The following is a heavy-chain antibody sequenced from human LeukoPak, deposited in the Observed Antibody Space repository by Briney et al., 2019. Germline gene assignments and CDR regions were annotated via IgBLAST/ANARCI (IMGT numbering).Heavy chain of an antibody. D-gene: IGHD3-22*01. CDR2: IYYSGST. J-gene: IGHJ4*02. Sequence: SQTLSLTCAVSGGSISSGGYSWSWIRQPPGNGLEWIGYIYYSGSTYYNPSLKSRVTISVDTSKNQFSLKLSSVTAADTAVYYCARASITMIWVWGQGTLVTVSS. CDR1: GGSISSGGYS. V-gene: IGHV4-30-4*07. CDR3: ARASITMIWV.